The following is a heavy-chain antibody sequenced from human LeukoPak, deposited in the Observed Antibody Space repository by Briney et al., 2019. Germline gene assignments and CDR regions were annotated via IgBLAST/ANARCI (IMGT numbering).Heavy chain of an antibody. D-gene: IGHD3-9*01. V-gene: IGHV4-59*08. J-gene: IGHJ3*02. Sequence: PSETPSLTCTVSGGSLSSYYWSWIRQPPGKGLEWIGYIYYSGSTNYNPSLKSRVTISVDTSKNQFSLKLSSVTAADTAVYYCARALDFDWLLNAFDIWGQGTMVTVSS. CDR1: GGSLSSYY. CDR2: IYYSGST. CDR3: ARALDFDWLLNAFDI.